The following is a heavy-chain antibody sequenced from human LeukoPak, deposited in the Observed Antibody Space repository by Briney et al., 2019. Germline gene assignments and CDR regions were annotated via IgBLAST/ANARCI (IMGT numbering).Heavy chain of an antibody. CDR1: GGSISSYY. D-gene: IGHD2-21*01. CDR2: IYYSGST. V-gene: IGHV4-59*01. J-gene: IGHJ2*01. Sequence: SETLSLTCTVSGGSISSYYWSWIRQPPGKGLEWIGYIYYSGSTNYNPSLKSRVTISVDTSKNQFSLKLSSVTAADTAVYYCARENSPEGSLYWYFDPWGRGTLVTVSS. CDR3: ARENSPEGSLYWYFDP.